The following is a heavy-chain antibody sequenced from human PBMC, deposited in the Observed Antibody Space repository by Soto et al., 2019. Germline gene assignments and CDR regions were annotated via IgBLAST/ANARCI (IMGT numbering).Heavy chain of an antibody. CDR2: ISYDGNNK. V-gene: IGHV3-30*18. J-gene: IGHJ4*02. D-gene: IGHD4-17*01. CDR1: GFTFSSYG. CDR3: AKDHLETTVTTPSY. Sequence: QVQLVESGGGVVQPGRSLRLSCAASGFTFSSYGMHWVRQAPGKGLEWMAVISYDGNNKYYADSVKCRFTISRDNFKNTLYLQMDSLRAEDTAMYYCAKDHLETTVTTPSYWGQGTLVTVSS.